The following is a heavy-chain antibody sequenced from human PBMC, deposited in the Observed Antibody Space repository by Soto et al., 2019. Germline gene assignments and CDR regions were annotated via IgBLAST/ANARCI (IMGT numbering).Heavy chain of an antibody. J-gene: IGHJ4*02. CDR3: AKDTYYYDSSGYYVFDY. D-gene: IGHD3-22*01. CDR1: GFTFSNYA. CDR2: ISYDGSNK. Sequence: PGGSLRLSCAASGFTFSNYAIHWVRQAPGKGLEWVAVISYDGSNKYYADSVKGRFTISRDNSKNTLYLQMNSLRAEDTAVYYCAKDTYYYDSSGYYVFDYWGQGTLVTVSS. V-gene: IGHV3-30*18.